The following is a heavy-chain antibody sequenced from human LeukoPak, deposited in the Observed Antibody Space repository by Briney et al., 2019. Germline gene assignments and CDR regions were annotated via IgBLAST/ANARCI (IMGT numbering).Heavy chain of an antibody. CDR2: IYYSGST. CDR1: GGSISSSSYY. J-gene: IGHJ3*02. D-gene: IGHD1-1*01. V-gene: IGHV4-39*01. CDR3: ARPNWNDDRDAFDI. Sequence: PSETLSLTCTVSGGSISSSSYYWGWIRQPPGKGLEWIGSIYYSGSTYYNPSLKSRVTISVDTSKNQFSLKLSSVTAADTAVYYCARPNWNDDRDAFDIWGQGTMVTVSS.